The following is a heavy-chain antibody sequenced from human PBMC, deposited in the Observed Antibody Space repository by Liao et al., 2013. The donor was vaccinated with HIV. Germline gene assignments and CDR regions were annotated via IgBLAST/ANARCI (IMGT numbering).Heavy chain of an antibody. D-gene: IGHD2-8*01. CDR3: AREDPMYYWYFDL. CDR1: GGSISSYY. Sequence: QVQLQESGPGLVKPSETLSLTCTVSGGSISSYYWSWIRQPAGKGLEWIGRXFFFXTSGSTNYNPSLKSRVTMSVDTSKNQFSLKLSSVTAADTAVYYCAREDPMYYWYFDLWGRGTLVTVSS. CDR2: XFFFXTSGST. V-gene: IGHV4-4*07. J-gene: IGHJ2*01.